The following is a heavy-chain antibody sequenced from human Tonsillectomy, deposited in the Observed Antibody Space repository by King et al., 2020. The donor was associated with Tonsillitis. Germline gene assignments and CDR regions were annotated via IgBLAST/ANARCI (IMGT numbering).Heavy chain of an antibody. Sequence: QLVQSGAELKKPGASVKVSCKTSGYTFTGYDITWERHAPGQGLEWRGWITGYNGDTNYAQKLQGSVTMTTDTSTSTAYLEMRSRRSDDTAVYYCARVGLYGSSSGTSDYWGQGTLVTVSS. D-gene: IGHD6-6*01. CDR1: GYTFTGYD. CDR3: ARVGLYGSSSGTSDY. V-gene: IGHV1-18*04. J-gene: IGHJ4*02. CDR2: ITGYNGDT.